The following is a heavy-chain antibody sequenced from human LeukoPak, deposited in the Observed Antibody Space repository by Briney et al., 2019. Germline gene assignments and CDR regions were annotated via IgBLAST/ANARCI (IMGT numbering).Heavy chain of an antibody. V-gene: IGHV4-59*01. CDR2: IYYSGST. CDR1: GGSISSYY. D-gene: IGHD3-22*01. CDR3: ARDLDYYDSSGPNWFDP. Sequence: PSETLSLTCTVSGGSISSYYWSWIRQPPGKGLEWIGYIYYSGSTNYNPSLKSRVTISVDTSKNQFSLKLSSVTAEDTAVYYCARDLDYYDSSGPNWFDPWGQGTLVTVSS. J-gene: IGHJ5*02.